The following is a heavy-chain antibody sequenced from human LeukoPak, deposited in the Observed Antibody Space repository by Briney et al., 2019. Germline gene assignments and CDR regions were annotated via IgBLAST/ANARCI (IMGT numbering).Heavy chain of an antibody. D-gene: IGHD3-22*01. V-gene: IGHV2-70*01. CDR3: ARIRSANSSGYVFDY. Sequence: GPALVKPRQTLRLTFTFSGFSLSTIGMCVSWIRQPPGKALECLTLIYWDDDNYHRKSLKTRLNIHKQTSKNQVVLTMTNMDPVDTATYYCARIRSANSSGYVFDYWGQGSKATVCS. CDR1: GFSLSTIGMC. CDR2: IYWDDDN. J-gene: IGHJ4*02.